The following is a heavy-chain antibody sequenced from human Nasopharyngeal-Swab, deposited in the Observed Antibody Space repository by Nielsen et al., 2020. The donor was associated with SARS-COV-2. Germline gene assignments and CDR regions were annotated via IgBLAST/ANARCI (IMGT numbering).Heavy chain of an antibody. Sequence: GESLKISCAASGFTFSSYAMHWVRQAPSKGLEWVAVISYDGSNKYYADSVKGRFTISRDNSKNTLYLQMNSLRAEDTAVYYCARESGGGGAFDIWGQGTMVTVSS. CDR1: GFTFSSYA. D-gene: IGHD2-15*01. V-gene: IGHV3-30-3*01. J-gene: IGHJ3*02. CDR3: ARESGGGGAFDI. CDR2: ISYDGSNK.